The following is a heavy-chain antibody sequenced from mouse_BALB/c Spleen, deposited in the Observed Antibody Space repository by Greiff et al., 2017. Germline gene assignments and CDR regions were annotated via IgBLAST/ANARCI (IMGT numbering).Heavy chain of an antibody. D-gene: IGHD2-4*01. CDR3: TRSSPYDYDGYYFDY. CDR2: ISSGGSYT. J-gene: IGHJ2*01. V-gene: IGHV5-6-4*01. CDR1: GFTFSSYT. Sequence: EVTLMESGGGLVKPGGSLKLSCAASGFTFSSYTMSWVRQTPEKRLEWVATISSGGSYTYYPDSVKGRFTISRDNAKYTLYLQMSSLKSEDTAMFYCTRSSPYDYDGYYFDYWGQGTTLTVSS.